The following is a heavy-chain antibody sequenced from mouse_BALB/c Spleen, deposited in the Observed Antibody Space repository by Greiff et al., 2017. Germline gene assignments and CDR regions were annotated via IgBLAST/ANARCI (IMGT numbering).Heavy chain of an antibody. V-gene: IGHV5-17*02. J-gene: IGHJ4*01. CDR3: ARSGNGYLYAMDY. D-gene: IGHD2-2*01. CDR1: GFTFSSFG. Sequence: EVHLVESGGGLVQPGGSRKLSCAASGFTFSSFGMHWVRQAPEKGLEWVAYISSGSSTIYYADTVKGRFTISRDNPKNTLFLQMTSLRSEDTAMYYCARSGNGYLYAMDYWGQGTSVTVSS. CDR2: ISSGSSTI.